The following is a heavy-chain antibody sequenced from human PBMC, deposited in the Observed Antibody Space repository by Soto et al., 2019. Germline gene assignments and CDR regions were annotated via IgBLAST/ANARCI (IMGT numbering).Heavy chain of an antibody. CDR2: IDPSDSYT. V-gene: IGHV5-10-1*01. CDR1: GYSFTSYW. J-gene: IGHJ5*02. CDR3: ARSSMAAAGPTRFDP. D-gene: IGHD6-13*01. Sequence: PGESLKISCKGSGYSFTSYWISWVRQMPGKGLEWMGRIDPSDSYTNYSPSFQGHVTISADKSISTAYLQWSSLKASDTAMYYCARSSMAAAGPTRFDPWGQRSLFSGS.